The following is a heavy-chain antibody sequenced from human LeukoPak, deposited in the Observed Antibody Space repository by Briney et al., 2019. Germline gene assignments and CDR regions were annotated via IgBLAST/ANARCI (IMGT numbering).Heavy chain of an antibody. V-gene: IGHV3-23*01. Sequence: HSGGSLRLSCAASGFTFSSYAMSWVRQAPGKGLEWVSGISGSGGSTYYADSVEGRFTISRDNSQNTLYLQVNSLRADDTAVYYCAKRGDSSGWYYFDYWGQGTLVTVSS. CDR3: AKRGDSSGWYYFDY. CDR1: GFTFSSYA. J-gene: IGHJ4*02. CDR2: ISGSGGST. D-gene: IGHD6-19*01.